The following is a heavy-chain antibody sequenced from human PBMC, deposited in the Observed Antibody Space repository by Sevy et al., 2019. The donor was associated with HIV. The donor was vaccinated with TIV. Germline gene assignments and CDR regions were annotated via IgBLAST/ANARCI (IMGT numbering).Heavy chain of an antibody. Sequence: GGSLRLSCAASGFSFSDYYVSWIRQAPGKGLEWVSYISGISTYTNYADSVKGRFTISRDNAKNSLFLQMNSLRVEDTAVYYCARDCSSTSCLWGLDVWGQGTAVTVSS. CDR3: ARDCSSTSCLWGLDV. D-gene: IGHD2-2*01. CDR2: ISGISTYT. J-gene: IGHJ6*02. CDR1: GFSFSDYY. V-gene: IGHV3-11*05.